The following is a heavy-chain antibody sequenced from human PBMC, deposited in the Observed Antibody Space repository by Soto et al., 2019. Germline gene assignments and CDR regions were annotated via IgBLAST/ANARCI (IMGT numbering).Heavy chain of an antibody. Sequence: QVQLVQSGTEVKKPGASVKVSCKASGYTFTTYGVGWVRQAPGQGLEWMGWISGYNGDTNYAQNLQGRVTMTTDTSTSTAYMELRSLRSDDTAVYYGARSGDGNWFESWGQGTLVTVSS. D-gene: IGHD7-27*01. CDR2: ISGYNGDT. J-gene: IGHJ5*01. V-gene: IGHV1-18*01. CDR1: GYTFTTYG. CDR3: ARSGDGNWFES.